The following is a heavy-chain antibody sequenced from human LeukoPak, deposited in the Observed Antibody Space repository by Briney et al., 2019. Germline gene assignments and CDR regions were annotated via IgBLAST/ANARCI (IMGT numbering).Heavy chain of an antibody. CDR1: GGTFSSYA. D-gene: IGHD6-13*01. CDR3: XSPSSSSWYQADI. CDR2: IIPIFGTA. Sequence: ASVKVSCTASGGTFSSYAISWVRQAPGQGLEWMGGIIPIFGTANYAQKFQGRVTITADKSTSTAYMELSSLRSEDTAVYYCXSPSSSSWYQADIWGQGTLVTVSS. V-gene: IGHV1-69*06. J-gene: IGHJ4*02.